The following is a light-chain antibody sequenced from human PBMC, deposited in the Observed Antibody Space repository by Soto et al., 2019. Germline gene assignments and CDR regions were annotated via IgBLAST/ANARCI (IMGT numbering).Light chain of an antibody. CDR2: FAS. V-gene: IGKV3-15*01. Sequence: EVVMTQSPATLSVSPGEKATLSCRASHIVSNSLAWYQQKPGQAPRLLIYFASTRATGIPARFSGSGSGTEFTLTISSLQSEDFSVYYCQHYNNWPLTFGGGTKVDTK. CDR1: HIVSNS. CDR3: QHYNNWPLT. J-gene: IGKJ4*01.